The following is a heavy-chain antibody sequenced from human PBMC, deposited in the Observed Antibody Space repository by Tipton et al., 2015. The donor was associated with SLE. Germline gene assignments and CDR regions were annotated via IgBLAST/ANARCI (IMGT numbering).Heavy chain of an antibody. CDR1: GGSFSGNY. D-gene: IGHD3-3*02. J-gene: IGHJ4*02. CDR2: VNHDRDT. V-gene: IGHV4-34*01. Sequence: TLSLTCAVYGGSFSGNYWIWIRQPPGKGLEWIGAVNHDRDTIYNPSLKSRVTISTDTSKNQFSLKLRSVTAADTAIYYCARHFSVGFDYWGQGTLVTVSS. CDR3: ARHFSVGFDY.